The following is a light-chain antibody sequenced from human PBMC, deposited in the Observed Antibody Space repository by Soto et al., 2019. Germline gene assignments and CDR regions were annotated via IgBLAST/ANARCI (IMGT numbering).Light chain of an antibody. CDR3: SSFTSTSTLV. J-gene: IGLJ1*01. CDR1: SSDVGGYNY. V-gene: IGLV2-14*03. CDR2: EVS. Sequence: QSALTQPASVSGSPGQAITISFTGTSSDVGGYNYVSWYQQHPGKAPKLMIDEVSDRPSGVSHRFSGSKSGNTASLTISGLKAEDEAAYYCSSFTSTSTLVFGPGTKLPVL.